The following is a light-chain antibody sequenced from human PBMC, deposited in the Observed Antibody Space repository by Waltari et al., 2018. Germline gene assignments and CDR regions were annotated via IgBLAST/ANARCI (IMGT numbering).Light chain of an antibody. Sequence: QSALTQPASVSGSPGQSITVSCTGTSSDIGDSAFVSWYQQRQGVAPKLIIFDVTNRPSPISDRFSGSKSGNTASLTISGLQAEDEADYYCSSFTTTKTLLFGTGTKVTVL. CDR1: SSDIGDSAF. V-gene: IGLV2-14*03. CDR2: DVT. CDR3: SSFTTTKTLL. J-gene: IGLJ1*01.